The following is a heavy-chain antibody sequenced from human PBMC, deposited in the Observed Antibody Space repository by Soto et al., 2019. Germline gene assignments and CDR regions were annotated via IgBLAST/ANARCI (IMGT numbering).Heavy chain of an antibody. CDR1: GFRFSSYA. Sequence: EEPLLESGGGLVQPGGSLRVSCAASGFRFSSYAMSWVRQAPGKGLEWISSISPSSSRIYYADSVKGRFTISRDNSKNTLYLQMNNLRAEDTAKYYCAKRGAPPDFWGQGTLVTVSS. V-gene: IGHV3-23*01. CDR2: ISPSSSRI. J-gene: IGHJ4*02. D-gene: IGHD3-16*01. CDR3: AKRGAPPDF.